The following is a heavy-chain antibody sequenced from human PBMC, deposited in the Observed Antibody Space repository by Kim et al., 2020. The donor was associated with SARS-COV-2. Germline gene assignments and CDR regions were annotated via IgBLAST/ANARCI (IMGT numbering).Heavy chain of an antibody. CDR1: GGSISSYY. J-gene: IGHJ6*02. CDR3: TGYGDEYGMDV. D-gene: IGHD4-17*01. CDR2: IYYSGST. Sequence: SETLSLTCTVSGGSISSYYWSWIRQPPGKGLEWIGYIYYSGSTNYNPSLKSRVTISVDTSKNQFSLKLSSVTAADTAVYYCTGYGDEYGMDVWGQGTTVTVSS. V-gene: IGHV4-59*01.